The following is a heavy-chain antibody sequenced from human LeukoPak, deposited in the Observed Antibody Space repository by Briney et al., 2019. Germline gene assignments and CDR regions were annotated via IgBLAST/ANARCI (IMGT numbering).Heavy chain of an antibody. V-gene: IGHV3-48*03. J-gene: IGHJ4*02. CDR2: ISSSGSTI. D-gene: IGHD5-12*01. CDR3: ARGPSGYHNT. CDR1: GFTFSSYE. Sequence: GGSLRLSSAASGFTFSSYEMNWVRQAPGKGLEWVSYISSSGSTIYYADSVKGRFTISRDNSKNTLYLQMNSLRAEDTAVYYCARGPSGYHNTGGQGALVTVSS.